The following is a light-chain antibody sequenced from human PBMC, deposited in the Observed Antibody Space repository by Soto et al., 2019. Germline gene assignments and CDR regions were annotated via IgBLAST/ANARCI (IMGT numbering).Light chain of an antibody. CDR2: DAS. CDR3: QQRSNWPLYT. J-gene: IGKJ2*01. Sequence: EIVLTQSPATLSLSAGERATLSCRASQSVSSYLAWYQQKPGQAPRLLIYDASNKTTGIPARFSGSGSGTDLTLTISSLEPEDYEVYYCQQRSNWPLYTFGQGTKLEIK. V-gene: IGKV3-11*01. CDR1: QSVSSY.